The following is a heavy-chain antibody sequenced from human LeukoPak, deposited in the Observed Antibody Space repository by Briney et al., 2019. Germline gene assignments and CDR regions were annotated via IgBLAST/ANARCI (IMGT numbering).Heavy chain of an antibody. Sequence: SETLSLTCAVYGGSFSGYYWSWIRQPPGKGLEWIGEINHSGSTNYNPSLKSRVTISVDTSKNQFSLKLSSVTAADTAVYYCARRIQYSSGKSFDYWGQGTLVTVSS. CDR1: GGSFSGYY. CDR2: INHSGST. J-gene: IGHJ4*02. V-gene: IGHV4-34*01. D-gene: IGHD6-19*01. CDR3: ARRIQYSSGKSFDY.